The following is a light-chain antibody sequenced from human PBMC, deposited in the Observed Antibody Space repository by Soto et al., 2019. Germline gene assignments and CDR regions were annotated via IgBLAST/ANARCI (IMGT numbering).Light chain of an antibody. CDR1: QSVPKNY. J-gene: IGKJ1*01. V-gene: IGKV3-20*01. CDR3: HQYASSPQT. Sequence: EIVLTQSPGTLSLSPGERATLSCRASQSVPKNYLAWYQQEPDQAPRLLIYDASNRATGIPDRFSGSGSGTDFTLTISRLEPEDFAVYYCHQYASSPQTFGQGTKVEIK. CDR2: DAS.